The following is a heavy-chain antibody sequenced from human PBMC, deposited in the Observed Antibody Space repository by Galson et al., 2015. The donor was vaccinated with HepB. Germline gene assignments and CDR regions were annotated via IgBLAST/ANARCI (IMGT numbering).Heavy chain of an antibody. CDR1: GFTFSSYA. D-gene: IGHD3-10*01. Sequence: SLRLSCAASGFTFSSYAMHWVRQTPGKGLEWVAVISYDGSNKYYADSVKGRFTISRDNSKNTLYLQMNSLRAEDTAVYYCARDKAVVITMVLDVWGQGTTVTVSS. V-gene: IGHV3-30-3*01. CDR3: ARDKAVVITMVLDV. J-gene: IGHJ6*02. CDR2: ISYDGSNK.